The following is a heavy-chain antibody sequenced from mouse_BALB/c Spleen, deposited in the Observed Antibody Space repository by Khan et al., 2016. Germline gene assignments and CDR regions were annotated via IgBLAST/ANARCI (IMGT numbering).Heavy chain of an antibody. CDR1: GYSITSHYS. CDR2: IHYSGST. V-gene: IGHV3-1*02. J-gene: IGHJ2*01. CDR3: AGSSSGYWYYFDY. Sequence: EVQLQESGPDLVKPSQSVSLTCTVTGYSITSHYSWHWIRHFPGNKVEWMGYIHYSGSTYYNPSLKSRNSINRDTAKNQFFLHLNSVTTEDTATDDCAGSSSGYWYYFDYWGQGTTLTVSS. D-gene: IGHD3-1*01.